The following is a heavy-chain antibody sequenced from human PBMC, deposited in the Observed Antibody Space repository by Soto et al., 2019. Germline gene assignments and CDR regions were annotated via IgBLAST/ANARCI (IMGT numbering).Heavy chain of an antibody. CDR1: GGTFSSYA. CDR2: IIPIFGTA. CDR3: ARDLSYYYGSGSFTGYYYYGMDV. D-gene: IGHD3-10*01. J-gene: IGHJ6*02. V-gene: IGHV1-69*01. Sequence: QVQLVQSGAEVKKPGSSVKVSCKASGGTFSSYAISWVRQAPGQGLEWMGGIIPIFGTANYAQKFQGRVTIPADESTSTAYMELSSLRSEDTAVYYCARDLSYYYGSGSFTGYYYYGMDVWGQGTTVTVSS.